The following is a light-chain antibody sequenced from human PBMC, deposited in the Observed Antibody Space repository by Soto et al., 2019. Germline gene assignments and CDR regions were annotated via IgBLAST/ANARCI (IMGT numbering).Light chain of an antibody. CDR2: NNN. CDR1: TSNIGSNS. J-gene: IGLJ1*01. V-gene: IGLV1-44*01. Sequence: QSVLTQPPSVSATPGQRVTVSCSGSTSNIGSNSVNWVQHLPGTAPKLLIYNNNPRPSGVPDRFSGSESGTSASLAISGLPSADEADYYCATWDDSLSGFYVFGTGTKLTVL. CDR3: ATWDDSLSGFYV.